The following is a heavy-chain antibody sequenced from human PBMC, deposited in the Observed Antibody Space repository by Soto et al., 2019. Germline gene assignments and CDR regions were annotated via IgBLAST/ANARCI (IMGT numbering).Heavy chain of an antibody. CDR2: ISAYNGNT. CDR1: GYTFTSYV. Sequence: ASVKVSCKASGYTFTSYVISWVRQAPGQGLDWMGWISAYNGNTKYAQDLQGRVTMTTDTSTSTAYMELRSLRSDDTAVYYCARFSGGSYNTYYFYYGMDVWGQGTTVTVSS. D-gene: IGHD2-15*01. V-gene: IGHV1-18*01. J-gene: IGHJ6*02. CDR3: ARFSGGSYNTYYFYYGMDV.